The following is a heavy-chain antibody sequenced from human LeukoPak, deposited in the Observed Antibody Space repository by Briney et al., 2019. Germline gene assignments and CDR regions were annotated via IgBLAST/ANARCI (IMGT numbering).Heavy chain of an antibody. Sequence: GGSLRLSCAASGFTVSSNYMSWVRQAPGKWLEWVSVIYSGGSTYYADSVKGRFTISRDNSKNTLYLQMNSLRAEDTAVYYCASGYSGYEVFDYWGQGTLVTVSS. CDR2: IYSGGST. CDR1: GFTVSSNY. J-gene: IGHJ4*02. V-gene: IGHV3-53*01. D-gene: IGHD5-12*01. CDR3: ASGYSGYEVFDY.